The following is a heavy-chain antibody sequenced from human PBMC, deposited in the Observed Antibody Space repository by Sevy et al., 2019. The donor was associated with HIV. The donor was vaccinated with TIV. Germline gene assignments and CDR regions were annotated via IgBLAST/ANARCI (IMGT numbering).Heavy chain of an antibody. CDR3: ARGPSRIVVVPAAIGGNNY. V-gene: IGHV3-30*04. D-gene: IGHD2-2*02. J-gene: IGHJ4*02. Sequence: GGSLRLSCVASGFTFSSYTMHWVRQAPGKGLEWVAVISYDGSNKYYADSVKGRFTISRDNSKNTLYLQMNSLSSEDTAVYYCARGPSRIVVVPAAIGGNNYWGQGTLVTVSS. CDR2: ISYDGSNK. CDR1: GFTFSSYT.